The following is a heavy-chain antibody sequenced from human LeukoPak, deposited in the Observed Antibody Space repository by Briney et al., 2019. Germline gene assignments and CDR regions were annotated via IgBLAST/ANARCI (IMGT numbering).Heavy chain of an antibody. J-gene: IGHJ4*02. CDR3: ARGNHYYGSGSYSYYFDY. D-gene: IGHD3-10*01. CDR1: GFTFSSYG. CDR2: IWYDGSNK. V-gene: IGHV3-33*08. Sequence: PGGSLRLSCAASGFTFSSYGMHWVRQAPGKGLEWVAVIWYDGSNKYYADSVKGRFTISRDNSKNTLYLQMNSLRAEDTAVYYCARGNHYYGSGSYSYYFDYWGQGTLVTVSS.